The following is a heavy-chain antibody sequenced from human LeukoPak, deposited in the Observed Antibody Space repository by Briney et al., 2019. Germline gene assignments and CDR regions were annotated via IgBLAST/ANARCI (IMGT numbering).Heavy chain of an antibody. D-gene: IGHD5-18*01. J-gene: IGHJ4*02. CDR2: IIPIFGTA. CDR3: ARSPGVERALNY. CDR1: GGTFSSYA. V-gene: IGHV1-69*05. Sequence: SVKVSCKASGGTFSSYAISWVRQAPGQGLEWMGGIIPIFGTANYAQKFQGRVTITTDESTSTAYMELSSLRSEDTAVYYCARSPGVERALNYWGQGTLVTVSS.